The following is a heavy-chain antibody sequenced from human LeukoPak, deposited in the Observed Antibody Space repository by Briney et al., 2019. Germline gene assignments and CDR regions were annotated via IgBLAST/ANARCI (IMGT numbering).Heavy chain of an antibody. D-gene: IGHD2-2*01. Sequence: PGGSLRLSCAASGFTFDDYAMHWVPQAPGKGLEWVSGISWNSGSIGYADSVKGRFTISRDNAKNSLYLQMNSLRAEDTALYYCAKGPAAMFYHGMDVWGQGTRSPSP. CDR2: ISWNSGSI. CDR3: AKGPAAMFYHGMDV. J-gene: IGHJ6*02. CDR1: GFTFDDYA. V-gene: IGHV3-9*01.